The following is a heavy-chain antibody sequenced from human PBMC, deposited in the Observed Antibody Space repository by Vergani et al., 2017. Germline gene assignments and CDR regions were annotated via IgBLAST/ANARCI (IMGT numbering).Heavy chain of an antibody. CDR1: GGTFSSYA. CDR2: ISAYNGNP. Sequence: QVQLVQSGAEVKKPGSSVKVSCKASGGTFSSYAISWVRQAPGQGLEWMGWISAYNGNPNYAQKLQGRVTMTTDTSTSTAYMELRSLRSEDTAVYYCARDPDYGDYVYWFDPWGQGTLVTVSS. J-gene: IGHJ5*02. V-gene: IGHV1-18*01. D-gene: IGHD4-17*01. CDR3: ARDPDYGDYVYWFDP.